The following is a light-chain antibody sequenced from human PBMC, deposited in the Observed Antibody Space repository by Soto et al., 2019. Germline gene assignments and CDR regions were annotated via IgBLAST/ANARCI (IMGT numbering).Light chain of an antibody. CDR3: QQYNSDLS. V-gene: IGKV1-5*03. J-gene: IGKJ1*01. CDR1: QSISSW. CDR2: KAS. Sequence: DIQMTQSPSTLSASVGDRVTITCRASQSISSWLAWYQQKPGKAPKLLIYKASILESGDPSRFSGSGSGTEFSLTISSLQPDDIATDYCQQYNSDLSFGQGTKVEIK.